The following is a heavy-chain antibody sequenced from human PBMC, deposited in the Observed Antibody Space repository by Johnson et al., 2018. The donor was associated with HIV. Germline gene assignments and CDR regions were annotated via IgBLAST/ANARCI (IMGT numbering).Heavy chain of an antibody. Sequence: QVQLVESGGGVVQPGGYLRLSCAASGFTLSDYYMSWVRQAPGKGLAWVSYISSRDSTIYYAESVKGRIHISRDNAKNSLYLQMNRLRGEDTAVYYCAREGSSGFGGIDAFDIWGQGTMVTVSS. CDR3: AREGSSGFGGIDAFDI. CDR1: GFTLSDYY. CDR2: ISSRDSTI. D-gene: IGHD3-22*01. J-gene: IGHJ3*02. V-gene: IGHV3-11*04.